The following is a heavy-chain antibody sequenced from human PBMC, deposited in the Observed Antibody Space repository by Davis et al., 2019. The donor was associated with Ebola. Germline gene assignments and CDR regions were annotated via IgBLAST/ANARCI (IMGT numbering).Heavy chain of an antibody. CDR3: ARGTPNYFDY. J-gene: IGHJ4*02. V-gene: IGHV4-30-2*01. D-gene: IGHD2-2*01. CDR1: GGSISSGGYS. Sequence: LRLSCAVSGGSISSGGYSWSWIRQPPEKGLEWIGYIYHSGSTYYNPSLKSRVTISVDRSKNQFSLKLSSVTAADTAVYYCARGTPNYFDYWGQGTLVTVSS. CDR2: IYHSGST.